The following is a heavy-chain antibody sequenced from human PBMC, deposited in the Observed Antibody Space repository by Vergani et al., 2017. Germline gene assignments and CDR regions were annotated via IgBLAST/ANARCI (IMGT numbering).Heavy chain of an antibody. CDR3: ARRDPHSSGWNEIDY. V-gene: IGHV5-51*01. Sequence: EVQLVQSGAEVKKPGESLKISCKGSGYSFTSYWIGWVRQMPGKGLEWMGNIYPGDSDTRYSPSFQGQVTISADKSLRTAYLQWSSLKASDTAMYYCARRDPHSSGWNEIDYWGQGTLVTVSS. J-gene: IGHJ4*02. CDR1: GYSFTSYW. D-gene: IGHD6-19*01. CDR2: IYPGDSDT.